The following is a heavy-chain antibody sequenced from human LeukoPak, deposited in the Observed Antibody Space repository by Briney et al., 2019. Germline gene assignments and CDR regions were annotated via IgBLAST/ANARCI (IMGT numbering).Heavy chain of an antibody. V-gene: IGHV3-21*06. J-gene: IGHJ4*02. CDR1: GFTFNTYK. CDR3: ARGHYDILTGNYKWTPDY. CDR2: IHSGGSDI. D-gene: IGHD3-9*01. Sequence: GGSLRLSCAASGFTFNTYKMNWVRQAPGRGLKWVSSIHSGGSDIYDADSVKGRFTVSRDNAKNSLFLQMNSLRAEDTALYYCARGHYDILTGNYKWTPDYWGQGTLVTVSS.